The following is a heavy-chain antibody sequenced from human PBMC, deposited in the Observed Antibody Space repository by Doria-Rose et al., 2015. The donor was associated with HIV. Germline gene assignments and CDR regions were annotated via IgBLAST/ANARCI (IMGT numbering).Heavy chain of an antibody. CDR1: GGSFSGYY. Sequence: QVQLVQSGAGLVKPSETLSLTCAVFGGSFSGYYWSWIRQPPGKGLGWIGEINHSGSTNYKTSLKSRVTISVDTTKILFSLTLSSVTAADTAVYYCARGLLRGGWNDVDYYYGMDVWGQGTTVTVSS. D-gene: IGHD1-1*01. J-gene: IGHJ6*02. V-gene: IGHV4-34*01. CDR2: INHSGST. CDR3: ARGLLRGGWNDVDYYYGMDV.